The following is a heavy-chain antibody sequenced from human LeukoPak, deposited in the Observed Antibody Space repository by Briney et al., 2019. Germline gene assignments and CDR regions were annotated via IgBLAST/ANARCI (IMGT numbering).Heavy chain of an antibody. CDR2: INSDGTST. D-gene: IGHD4-17*01. CDR1: EFTFSNYW. V-gene: IGHV3-74*03. J-gene: IGHJ4*02. CDR3: ARTNDDYAAFDY. Sequence: GRSLRLSCAASEFTFSNYWMHWVRQAPGKGLAWVSRINSDGTSTTYADSVKGRVTISRDNAKSTLYLQMNSLRAEDTAVYYCARTNDDYAAFDYWGRGTLVTVSS.